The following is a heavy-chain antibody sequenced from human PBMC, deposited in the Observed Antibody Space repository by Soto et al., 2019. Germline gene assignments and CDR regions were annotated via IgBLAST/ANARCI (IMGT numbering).Heavy chain of an antibody. CDR2: IKKDGSAK. V-gene: IGHV3-7*01. J-gene: IGHJ4*02. Sequence: GGSLRLSCAASGFTFSSYWMSWVRQAPGKGLEWVANIKKDGSAKYYVDSVKGRFTISRDNAKNSLYLQMNSLRADDTAVYYCAAGAAACIDYWGQGTLVTVSS. CDR1: GFTFSSYW. CDR3: AAGAAACIDY. D-gene: IGHD1-26*01.